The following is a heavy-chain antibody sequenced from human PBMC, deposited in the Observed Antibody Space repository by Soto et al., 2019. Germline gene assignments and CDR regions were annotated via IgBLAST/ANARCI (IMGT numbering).Heavy chain of an antibody. J-gene: IGHJ4*02. CDR3: ARVYYDYIWGSYPLNY. Sequence: EVQLVESGGGLVQPGGSLRLSCAASGFTFSSYWMTWVRQAPGKGLEWVANIKQDESEKYYLDSVKGRFTISRDNAKNSLYLQMNSLRAEDTAVYYCARVYYDYIWGSYPLNYWGQGTLDTVSS. V-gene: IGHV3-7*01. CDR1: GFTFSSYW. D-gene: IGHD3-16*02. CDR2: IKQDESEK.